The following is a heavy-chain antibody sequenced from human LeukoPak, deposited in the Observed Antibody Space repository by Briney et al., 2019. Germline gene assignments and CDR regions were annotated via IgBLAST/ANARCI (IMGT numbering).Heavy chain of an antibody. J-gene: IGHJ4*02. Sequence: GESLKISCKGSGYSFTSYWIGWVRQMPGKGLEWMGIIYPGDSDTRYSPSFQGQVTISADKSIGTAYLQWSSLKASDTAMYYCARRSGYSSSWYEEAEYYFDYWGQGTLVTVSS. D-gene: IGHD6-13*01. V-gene: IGHV5-51*01. CDR3: ARRSGYSSSWYEEAEYYFDY. CDR2: IYPGDSDT. CDR1: GYSFTSYW.